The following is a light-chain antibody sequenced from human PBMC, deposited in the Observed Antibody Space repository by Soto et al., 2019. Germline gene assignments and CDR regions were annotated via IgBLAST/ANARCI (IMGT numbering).Light chain of an antibody. Sequence: DIQMTQSPSSVSASIGDRVTITCRASQNISFYLNWYQHKTGQAPKVLIYAASSLQAGVPQRFSGSGSGTDFTLSISSLQPEDFENYSCQQSYITPSTFGQGTKVEI. CDR3: QQSYITPST. J-gene: IGKJ2*01. V-gene: IGKV1-39*01. CDR2: AAS. CDR1: QNISFY.